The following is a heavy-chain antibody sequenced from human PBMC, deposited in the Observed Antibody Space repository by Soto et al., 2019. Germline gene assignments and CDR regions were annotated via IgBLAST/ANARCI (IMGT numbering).Heavy chain of an antibody. CDR3: ASGTLSTIAAPDS. CDR2: IYYAGGT. D-gene: IGHD6-13*01. CDR1: GVTIRGYY. V-gene: IGHV4-59*01. J-gene: IGHJ4*02. Sequence: PWATLYITCNVSGVTIRGYYWNWIRQPPGKTLEWIGSIYYAGGTNYNPSLKSRVTISVDTSKNHFSLKFNSLTAADTAVYYCASGTLSTIAAPDSWGQGTLVTVSS.